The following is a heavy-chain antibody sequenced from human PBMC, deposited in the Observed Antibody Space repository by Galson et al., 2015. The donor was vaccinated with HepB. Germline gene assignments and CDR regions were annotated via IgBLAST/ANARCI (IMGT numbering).Heavy chain of an antibody. D-gene: IGHD3-10*01. CDR2: IIPIFGTA. J-gene: IGHJ6*02. V-gene: IGHV1-69*13. Sequence: SVKVSCKASGGTFSSYAISWVRQAPGQGLEWMGGIIPIFGTANYARKFQGRVTITADESTSTAYMELSSLRSEDTAVYYCARDRGAYSGHYYYGMDVWGQGTTVTVSS. CDR3: ARDRGAYSGHYYYGMDV. CDR1: GGTFSSYA.